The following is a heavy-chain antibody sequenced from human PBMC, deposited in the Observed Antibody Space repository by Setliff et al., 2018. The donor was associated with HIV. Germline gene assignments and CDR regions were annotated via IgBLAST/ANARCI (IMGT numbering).Heavy chain of an antibody. Sequence: LSLTCTVSGASISSYYWSWIRQPPGKGLEWIGSIYYSGSTYYNPSLKSRVTISVDTSKNQFSLKLSSVTAADTAVYYCARLNGSGSPWGQGTLVTVSS. CDR2: IYYSGST. CDR3: ARLNGSGSP. D-gene: IGHD3-10*01. V-gene: IGHV4-39*01. J-gene: IGHJ5*02. CDR1: GASISSYY.